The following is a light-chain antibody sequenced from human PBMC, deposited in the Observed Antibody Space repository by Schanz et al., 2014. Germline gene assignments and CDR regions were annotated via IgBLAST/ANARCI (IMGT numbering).Light chain of an antibody. CDR2: NVS. J-gene: IGLJ1*01. V-gene: IGLV2-23*02. Sequence: QSTLTQPASVSGSPGQSITISCTGTSSDVGNYGLVSWYQLHPGKAPKLIIFNVSVRPSGVSNRFSASKSGNTASLTISGLQAEDEADYYCCSYAGSSVFGTGTKLTVL. CDR3: CSYAGSSV. CDR1: SSDVGNYGL.